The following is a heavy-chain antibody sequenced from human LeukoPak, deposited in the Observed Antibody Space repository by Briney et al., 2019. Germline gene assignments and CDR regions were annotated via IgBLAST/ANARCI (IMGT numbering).Heavy chain of an antibody. D-gene: IGHD6-13*01. CDR1: GGSISSYY. CDR3: ARVRGSSWHDYYYYYGMDV. J-gene: IGHJ6*02. Sequence: PSETLSLTCTVSGGSISSYYWSWIRQPPGKGLEWIGYIYYSGSTNYNPSLKSRVTISVDASKTQFSLKLSSVTAADTAVYYCARVRGSSWHDYYYYYGMDVWGQGTTVTVSS. V-gene: IGHV4-59*01. CDR2: IYYSGST.